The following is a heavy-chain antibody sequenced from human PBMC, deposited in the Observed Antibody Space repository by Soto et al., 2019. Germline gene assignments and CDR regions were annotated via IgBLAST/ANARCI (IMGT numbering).Heavy chain of an antibody. CDR1: GGSISSYY. Sequence: PXXTLSLTCTVSGGSISSYYWSWIRQPPGKGLEWIGYIYYSGSTNYNPSLKSRVTISVDTSKNQFSLKLSSVTAADTAVYYCARAPRGNYGYPSYFDYWGQGTLVTVSS. V-gene: IGHV4-59*01. CDR2: IYYSGST. CDR3: ARAPRGNYGYPSYFDY. J-gene: IGHJ4*02. D-gene: IGHD3-10*01.